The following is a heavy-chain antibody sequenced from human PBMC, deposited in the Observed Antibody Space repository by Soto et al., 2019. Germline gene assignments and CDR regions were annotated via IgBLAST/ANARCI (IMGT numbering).Heavy chain of an antibody. CDR2: ISTYNGDT. Sequence: QVQLVQSGAEVRKPGASVKVSCKASGYTFSTSGMSWLRQAPGQGLEWMGWISTYNGDTNDAPKFQDRVTMTSDTASSTVYTELRSLRSDDTAVYYCARAGAAPYYYYGMDVWGPGTRVTVSS. D-gene: IGHD2-15*01. CDR1: GYTFSTSG. J-gene: IGHJ6*02. CDR3: ARAGAAPYYYYGMDV. V-gene: IGHV1-18*01.